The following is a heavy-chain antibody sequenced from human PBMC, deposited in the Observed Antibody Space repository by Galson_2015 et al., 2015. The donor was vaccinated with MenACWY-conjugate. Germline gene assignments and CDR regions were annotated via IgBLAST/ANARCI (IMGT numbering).Heavy chain of an antibody. CDR2: IIAVNGNT. CDR3: ARGAGEGGTERLDY. CDR1: GYTVTSNA. J-gene: IGHJ4*02. Sequence: SVKVSGKASGYTVTSNAIHWVRQAPGQRLEWMGWIIAVNGNTKYSQNFQGRVTFTRDTSASTAYLELSRLTSEDTAVYYCARGAGEGGTERLDYWGQGTLVTVSP. D-gene: IGHD1-26*01. V-gene: IGHV1-3*01.